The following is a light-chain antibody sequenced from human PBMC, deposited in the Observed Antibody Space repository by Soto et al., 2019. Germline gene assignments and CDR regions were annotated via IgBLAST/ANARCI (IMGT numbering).Light chain of an antibody. CDR2: DVS. CDR1: SSDVGGYEY. CDR3: CSYAGSYTYVV. J-gene: IGLJ2*01. V-gene: IGLV2-11*01. Sequence: QSALTQPRSVSGSPGQSVTISCTGTSSDVGGYEYVSWYQQHPGKAPKLMIYDVSKRPSGVPDRFSGSKSDNTASLTISGLQAEDEADYYCCSYAGSYTYVVFGGGTKLTVL.